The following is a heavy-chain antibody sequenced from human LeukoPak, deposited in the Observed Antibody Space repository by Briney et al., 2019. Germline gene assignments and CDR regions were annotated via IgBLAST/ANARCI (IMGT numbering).Heavy chain of an antibody. Sequence: PGGSLRLSCAASGFTFSSYAMNWVRQAPGKGLEWVSAISGSGGSTYYADSVKGRFTISRDNSKNTLYLQMNSLRAEDTAVYYCAKDGYCSSTSCYAGGLYYYYYMDVWGKGTTVTVSS. J-gene: IGHJ6*03. CDR1: GFTFSSYA. V-gene: IGHV3-23*01. D-gene: IGHD2-2*03. CDR3: AKDGYCSSTSCYAGGLYYYYYMDV. CDR2: ISGSGGST.